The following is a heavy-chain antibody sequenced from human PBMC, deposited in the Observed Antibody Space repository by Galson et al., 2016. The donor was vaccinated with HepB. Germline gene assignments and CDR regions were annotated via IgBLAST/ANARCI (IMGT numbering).Heavy chain of an antibody. V-gene: IGHV5-51*01. D-gene: IGHD6-19*01. Sequence: QSGAEVKKPGESLKISCKGSGYSFTTYWFAWVRQMPGKGLEWMGIIYPGDSETRYSPSFQGQVTITVDKSISTAYLQWSSRKASDTAMYYCARGGSRGWYRNWFDPWGQGTLVTVSS. CDR2: IYPGDSET. CDR3: ARGGSRGWYRNWFDP. J-gene: IGHJ5*02. CDR1: GYSFTTYW.